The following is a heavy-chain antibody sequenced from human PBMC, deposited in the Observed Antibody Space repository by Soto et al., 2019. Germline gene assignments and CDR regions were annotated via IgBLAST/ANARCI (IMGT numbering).Heavy chain of an antibody. J-gene: IGHJ4*02. CDR1: GFTFNTYA. D-gene: IGHD2-15*01. CDR3: VKDHNLSGSICRGFDS. Sequence: EVQLLESGGGLVQPGGSLRLSCAASGFTFNTYAMSWVRQAPGKGLEWVSAIGGNGGATYYADSVKGRFTISRDNTSKTLYMQMNSIRAEDTAVYYCVKDHNLSGSICRGFDSRGQGTLGTVSS. V-gene: IGHV3-23*01. CDR2: IGGNGGAT.